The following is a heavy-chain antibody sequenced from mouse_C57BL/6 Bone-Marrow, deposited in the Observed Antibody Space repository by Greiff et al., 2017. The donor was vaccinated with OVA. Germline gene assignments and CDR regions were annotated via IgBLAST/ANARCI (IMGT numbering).Heavy chain of an antibody. V-gene: IGHV5-2*01. CDR1: EYEFPSHD. D-gene: IGHD3-2*02. J-gene: IGHJ2*01. CDR3: ARQLRLPRNLFDY. CDR2: INSDGGST. Sequence: EVHLVESGGGLVQPGESLKLSCESNEYEFPSHDMSWVRKTPEKRLELVAAINSDGGSTYYPDTLERRFIISRDNTKKTLYLQMSSLRSEDTALYYCARQLRLPRNLFDYWGQGTTLTVSS.